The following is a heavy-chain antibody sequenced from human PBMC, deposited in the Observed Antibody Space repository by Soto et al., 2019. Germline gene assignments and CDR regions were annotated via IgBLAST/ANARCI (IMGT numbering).Heavy chain of an antibody. CDR2: ITASGTVT. CDR1: GLSFRGFE. V-gene: IGHV3-48*03. D-gene: IGHD3-22*01. CDR3: ARAMIIVEYGMDI. Sequence: PGGSLRLSCVASGLSFRGFEMNWVRQAPGKGLEWLSYITASGTVTHYADSVKGRFTISRDNAQNSLFLHMSSLRADDTAMYYCARAMIIVEYGMDIWGQGTAVTVSS. J-gene: IGHJ6*02.